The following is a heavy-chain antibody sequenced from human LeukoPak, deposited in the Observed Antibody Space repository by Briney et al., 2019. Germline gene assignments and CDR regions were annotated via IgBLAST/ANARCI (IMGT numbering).Heavy chain of an antibody. Sequence: GESLKISCKGSGYSFTSYWIGWVRQMPGKGLEWMGIIYPGDSDTRYSPSFQGQVTISADKSISTAYLQWSSLKASDTAMYYCARPRYYYDSSGYHDAFDIWGQGTTVTVSS. CDR3: ARPRYYYDSSGYHDAFDI. D-gene: IGHD3-22*01. CDR1: GYSFTSYW. V-gene: IGHV5-51*01. J-gene: IGHJ3*02. CDR2: IYPGDSDT.